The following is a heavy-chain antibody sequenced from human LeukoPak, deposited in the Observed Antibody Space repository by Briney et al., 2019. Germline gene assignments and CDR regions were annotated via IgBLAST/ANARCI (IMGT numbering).Heavy chain of an antibody. V-gene: IGHV1-24*01. D-gene: IGHD3-10*01. CDR2: FDPEDGET. J-gene: IGHJ4*02. CDR3: ATWAYYYGSGPRGYYFDY. Sequence: GASVNVSCTVSGYTLTELSMHWVRQAPGKGLEWMGGFDPEDGETIYAQKFQGRVTMTEDTSTDTAYMELSSLRSEDTAVYYCATWAYYYGSGPRGYYFDYWGQGTLVTVSS. CDR1: GYTLTELS.